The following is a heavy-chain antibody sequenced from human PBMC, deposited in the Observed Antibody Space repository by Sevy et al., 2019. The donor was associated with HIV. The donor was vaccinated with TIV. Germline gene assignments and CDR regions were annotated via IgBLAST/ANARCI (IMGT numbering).Heavy chain of an antibody. CDR1: GFALSNYYA. J-gene: IGHJ6*02. CDR3: ARPRANYVDHYFFYAMDV. CDR2: ISYDGSDK. V-gene: IGHV3-30-3*01. Sequence: GGSLRLSCAASGFALSNYYAMHCLRQAPGKGLEWVALISYDGSDKYYAKSVKGRLTISRDNFKNTLYLQMNSLTTEDTAVYYCARPRANYVDHYFFYAMDVWGQGTTVTVSS. D-gene: IGHD4-17*01.